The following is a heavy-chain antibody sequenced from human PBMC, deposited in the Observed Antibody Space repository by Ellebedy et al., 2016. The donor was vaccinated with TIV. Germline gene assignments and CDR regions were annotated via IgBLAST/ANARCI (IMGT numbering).Heavy chain of an antibody. CDR1: GFTFSSYA. Sequence: GESLKISXAASGFTFSSYAMSWVRQAPGKGLEWVSAISGSGGSTYYADSVKGRFTISRDNSKNTLYLQMNSLRAEDTAVYYCAKRGTAGTIDYWGQGTLVTVSS. V-gene: IGHV3-23*01. D-gene: IGHD1-1*01. CDR2: ISGSGGST. CDR3: AKRGTAGTIDY. J-gene: IGHJ4*02.